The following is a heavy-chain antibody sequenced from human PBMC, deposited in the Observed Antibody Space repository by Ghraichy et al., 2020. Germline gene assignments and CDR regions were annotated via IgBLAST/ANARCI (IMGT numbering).Heavy chain of an antibody. CDR2: IYYSGST. D-gene: IGHD5-18*01. Sequence: SETLSLTCNVSGGSISSGDYYWSWIRQPPGKGLEWIGYIYYSGSTYYNPSLKSRVTISVDTSKNQFSLKLTSVSAADTAVYYCARDNGYSYSDYWGQGTLLTVSS. CDR1: GGSISSGDYY. J-gene: IGHJ4*02. V-gene: IGHV4-30-4*01. CDR3: ARDNGYSYSDY.